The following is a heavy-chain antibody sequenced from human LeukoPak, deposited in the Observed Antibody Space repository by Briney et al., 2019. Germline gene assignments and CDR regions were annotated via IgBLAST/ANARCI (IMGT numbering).Heavy chain of an antibody. D-gene: IGHD5-18*01. CDR2: ISGSGGST. CDR3: AKGNRKWNTAMATGWFDP. CDR1: GFTFSSYA. V-gene: IGHV3-23*01. J-gene: IGHJ5*02. Sequence: PGGSLRLSCAASGFTFSSYAMSWVRQAPGKGLEWVSAISGSGGSTYYADSVKGRFTISRDNSKNTLYLQMNSLRAEDTAVYYCAKGNRKWNTAMATGWFDPWGQGTLVTVSS.